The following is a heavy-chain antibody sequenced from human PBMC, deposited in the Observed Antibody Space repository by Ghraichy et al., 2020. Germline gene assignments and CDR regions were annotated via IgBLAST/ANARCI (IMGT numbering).Heavy chain of an antibody. Sequence: GGSLRLSCTASGFTFSSYRMNWVRQAPGKGVEWLSYISSTSSVTYYADSVKGRFTISRDNAKNSLYLQMNSLRDEDTAVYYCAREDRSWGNIDYWGQGTLVTVSS. CDR1: GFTFSSYR. V-gene: IGHV3-21*05. D-gene: IGHD6-13*01. J-gene: IGHJ4*02. CDR2: ISSTSSVT. CDR3: AREDRSWGNIDY.